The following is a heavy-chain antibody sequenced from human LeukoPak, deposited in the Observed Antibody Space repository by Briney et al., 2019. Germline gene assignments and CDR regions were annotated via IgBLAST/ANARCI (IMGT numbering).Heavy chain of an antibody. D-gene: IGHD4-17*01. J-gene: IGHJ4*02. CDR1: GFTFSSYA. CDR2: ISGSGGST. Sequence: GGSLRLSCAASGFTFSSYAMSWVRQAPGKGLEWVSAISGSGGSTYYADSVKGRFTISRDNSKNTLYLQMNSLRAEDTAVYYCAKADYGDYEGICFDYWGQGTLVTVSS. V-gene: IGHV3-23*01. CDR3: AKADYGDYEGICFDY.